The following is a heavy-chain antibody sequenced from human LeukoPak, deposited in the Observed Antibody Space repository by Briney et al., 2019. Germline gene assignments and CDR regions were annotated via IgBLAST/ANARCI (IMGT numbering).Heavy chain of an antibody. CDR2: IYYSGSA. J-gene: IGHJ4*02. CDR3: ARENGGLGRRIGY. D-gene: IGHD3-16*01. CDR1: GDSISGYY. Sequence: SETLSLTCTVSGDSISGYYWSWIRQPPGRGLEWIGYIYYSGSATYNPSLKSRVTMSVDTSKNQFSLKLSSVTAADTAVYYCARENGGLGRRIGYWGQGTLVTVSS. V-gene: IGHV4-59*12.